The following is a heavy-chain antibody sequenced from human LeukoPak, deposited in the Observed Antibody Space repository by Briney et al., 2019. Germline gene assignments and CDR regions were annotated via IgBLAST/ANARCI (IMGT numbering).Heavy chain of an antibody. Sequence: GGSLRLSCAASGFTFSSYWMHWVRQAPGKGLVWVSRINSDGSSTSYAGSVKGRSTISRDNAKNTLYLQMNSLRAEDTAVYYCARDRWFLYYFDYWGQGTLATVSS. V-gene: IGHV3-74*01. D-gene: IGHD4-23*01. J-gene: IGHJ4*02. CDR3: ARDRWFLYYFDY. CDR1: GFTFSSYW. CDR2: INSDGSST.